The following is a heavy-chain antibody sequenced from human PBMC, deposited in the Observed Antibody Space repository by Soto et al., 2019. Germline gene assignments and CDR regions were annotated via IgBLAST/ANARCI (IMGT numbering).Heavy chain of an antibody. CDR1: GGTFSSYA. D-gene: IGHD3-10*01. CDR3: ARGRERTMVRGPHGMDV. V-gene: IGHV1-69*13. CDR2: IIPIFGTA. Sequence: SVKVSCKASGGTFSSYAISWVRQAPGQGLEWMGGIIPIFGTANYAQKFQGRVTITADESTSTAYMELSSLRPEDTAVYYCARGRERTMVRGPHGMDVWGQGTTVTVSS. J-gene: IGHJ6*02.